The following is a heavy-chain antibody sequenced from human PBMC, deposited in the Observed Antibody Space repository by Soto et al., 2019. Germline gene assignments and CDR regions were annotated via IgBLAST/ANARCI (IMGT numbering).Heavy chain of an antibody. CDR2: INTYNGNT. Sequence: ASVKVSCKASGYIFTSYGISWVRQAPGQGLEWMGWINTYNGNTNHTQKLQGRVTMTTDTSTSTAYMELRSLRSDDTAVYYCARGVGSGTYYNQYNLFDPWGQGTLVTVSS. V-gene: IGHV1-18*01. J-gene: IGHJ5*02. CDR1: GYIFTSYG. CDR3: ARGVGSGTYYNQYNLFDP. D-gene: IGHD3-10*01.